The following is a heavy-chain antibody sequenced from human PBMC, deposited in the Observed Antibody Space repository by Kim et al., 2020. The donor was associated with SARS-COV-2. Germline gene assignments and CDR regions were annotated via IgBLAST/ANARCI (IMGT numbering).Heavy chain of an antibody. V-gene: IGHV3-48*02. CDR3: AREGRGSGSYYNVPYFDY. J-gene: IGHJ4*02. Sequence: KGRFTISSDNAKNSLYLQMNSLRDEDTAVYYCAREGRGSGSYYNVPYFDYWGQGTLVTVSS. D-gene: IGHD3-10*01.